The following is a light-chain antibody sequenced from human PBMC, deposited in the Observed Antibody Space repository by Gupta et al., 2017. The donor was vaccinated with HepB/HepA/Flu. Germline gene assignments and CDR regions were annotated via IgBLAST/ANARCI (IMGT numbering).Light chain of an antibody. J-gene: IGKJ4*01. CDR3: QQYDNLPRSLT. V-gene: IGKV1-33*01. Sequence: DIQLTPPPYSLSASVGVRVTITCQASQDISNRLYWYQQRPGRAPKLLIYDASNLETGVPSRFSGSGSGTDFTFTISSLQPEDIATYYCQQYDNLPRSLTFGGGTKVEIK. CDR1: QDISNR. CDR2: DAS.